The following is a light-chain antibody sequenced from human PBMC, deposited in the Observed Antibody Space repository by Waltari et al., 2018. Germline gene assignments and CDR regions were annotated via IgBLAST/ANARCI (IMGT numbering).Light chain of an antibody. CDR1: QSPVSGDGNTY. J-gene: IGKJ4*01. Sequence: DVVLTQSPLSLPATLGQPASIPYRSRQSPVSGDGNTYLNWVQQRPGHSPRRLIYNVSNRDSGVPDRFSGSGSGTDFTLKISSVEAEDVGFYYCVQGTHWPPEITFGGGTK. V-gene: IGKV2-30*01. CDR3: VQGTHWPPEIT. CDR2: NVS.